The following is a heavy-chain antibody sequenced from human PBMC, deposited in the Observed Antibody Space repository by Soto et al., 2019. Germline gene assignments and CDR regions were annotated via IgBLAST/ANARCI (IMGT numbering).Heavy chain of an antibody. J-gene: IGHJ4*02. Sequence: QVQLVQSGAEVKKPGASVKVSCKASGYTFNSYGISWVRQAPGQGLEWMGWISDDNGNTKYAQKLQGRVTMTTDTSTSTAYMELRSLRSDDTAAYYCARDRRATRSGNDFPFIRASRFDYWGQGTLVTVSS. CDR3: ARDRRATRSGNDFPFIRASRFDY. CDR1: GYTFNSYG. CDR2: ISDDNGNT. V-gene: IGHV1-18*01. D-gene: IGHD5-12*01.